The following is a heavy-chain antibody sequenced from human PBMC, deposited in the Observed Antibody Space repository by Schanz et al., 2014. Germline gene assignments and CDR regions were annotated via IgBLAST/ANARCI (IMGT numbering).Heavy chain of an antibody. J-gene: IGHJ4*02. D-gene: IGHD5-12*01. V-gene: IGHV3-21*01. Sequence: EVQLVESGGGLVQPGGSLRLSCAASGFTFNSYAMTWVRQAPGKGLEWVSSISSSSSYIYYADSVKGRFTISRDNAKNTLYLHMNTLRSEDTAVYYCASPSGYSDYGTYFDFWGQGTLVTVSS. CDR3: ASPSGYSDYGTYFDF. CDR1: GFTFNSYA. CDR2: ISSSSSYI.